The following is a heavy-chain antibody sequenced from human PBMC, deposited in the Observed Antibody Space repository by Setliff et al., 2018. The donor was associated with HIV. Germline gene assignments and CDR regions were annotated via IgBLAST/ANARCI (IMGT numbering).Heavy chain of an antibody. CDR3: ARGGVYYYDSSGWSMDY. D-gene: IGHD3-22*01. J-gene: IGHJ4*02. CDR2: IIPVFGTT. CDR1: GGTFSSYA. Sequence: GASVKVSCKASGGTFSSYAISWVRQAPGQGLDWMGGIIPVFGTTNYAQKFQGRVTITADESTSTAYMELSSLRSEDTAVYYCARGGVYYYDSSGWSMDYWSQGTLVTVSS. V-gene: IGHV1-69*13.